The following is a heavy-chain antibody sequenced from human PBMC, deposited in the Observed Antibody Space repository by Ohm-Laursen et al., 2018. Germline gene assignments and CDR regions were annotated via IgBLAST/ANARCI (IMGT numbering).Heavy chain of an antibody. J-gene: IGHJ6*02. CDR3: ARMVNYRMDV. D-gene: IGHD5-18*01. V-gene: IGHV4-4*07. Sequence: SETLSLTCTVSGGSISSYYWSWIQQPAGKGLEWIGRFYSTGSTNYNPSLKSRVTMSLDTSKNQLSLRLSSETAADTAVYYCARMVNYRMDVWGQGTTVTVSS. CDR1: GGSISSYY. CDR2: FYSTGST.